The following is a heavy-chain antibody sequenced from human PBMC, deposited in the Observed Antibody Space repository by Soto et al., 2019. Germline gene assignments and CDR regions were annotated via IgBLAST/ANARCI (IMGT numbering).Heavy chain of an antibody. V-gene: IGHV3-23*01. Sequence: PGGSLRLSCAASGFTFSSYAMSWVRQAPGKGLEWVSAISGSGGSTYYADSVKGRFTISRDNSKNTLYLQMNSLRAEDTAVYYCAKAGIGIWDYTLFDYWGQGTLVTVSS. CDR2: ISGSGGST. CDR1: GFTFSSYA. J-gene: IGHJ4*02. CDR3: AKAGIGIWDYTLFDY. D-gene: IGHD1-7*01.